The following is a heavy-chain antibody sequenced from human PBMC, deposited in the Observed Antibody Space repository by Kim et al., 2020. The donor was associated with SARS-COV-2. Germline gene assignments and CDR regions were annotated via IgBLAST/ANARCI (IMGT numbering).Heavy chain of an antibody. CDR3: AREGWEMATMLGRDGYFDY. V-gene: IGHV1-69*13. J-gene: IGHJ4*02. CDR1: GGTFSSYA. CDR2: IIPIFGTA. Sequence: SVKVSCKASGGTFSSYAISWVRQAPGQGLEWMGGIIPIFGTANYAQKFQGRVTITADESTSTAYMELSSLRSEDTAVYYCAREGWEMATMLGRDGYFDYWGQGTLVTVSS. D-gene: IGHD1-26*01.